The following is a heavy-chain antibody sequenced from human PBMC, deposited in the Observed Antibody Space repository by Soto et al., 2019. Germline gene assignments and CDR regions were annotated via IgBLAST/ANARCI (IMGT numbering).Heavy chain of an antibody. V-gene: IGHV3-48*03. D-gene: IGHD5-12*01. J-gene: IGHJ4*02. CDR1: GFPFSSYE. CDR3: ARDRWLRYSGYDWHFDY. CDR2: ISSGGGNI. Sequence: GGSLRLSCAASGFPFSSYEMNWVRQAPGKGLEWVAYISSGGGNIYYAESVKGRFTISRDNAKNSVDLQMNSLRAEDTAVYYCARDRWLRYSGYDWHFDYWGQGTLVTVSS.